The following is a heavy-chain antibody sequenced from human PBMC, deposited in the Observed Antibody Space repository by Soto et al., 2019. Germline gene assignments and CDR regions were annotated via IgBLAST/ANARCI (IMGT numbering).Heavy chain of an antibody. CDR3: ARVGPRRVEMATIADY. Sequence: ASVKVSCKASGYTFTSYGISWVRQAPGQGLEWMGWISAYNGNTNYAQKLQGRVTMTTDTSTSTAYMELRSLRSDDTAVYYCARVGPRRVEMATIADYWGQGTLVTVS. CDR1: GYTFTSYG. V-gene: IGHV1-18*01. CDR2: ISAYNGNT. J-gene: IGHJ4*02. D-gene: IGHD5-12*01.